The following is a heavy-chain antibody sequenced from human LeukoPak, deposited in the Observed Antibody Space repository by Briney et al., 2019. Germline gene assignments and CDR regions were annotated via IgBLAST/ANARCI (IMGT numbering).Heavy chain of an antibody. V-gene: IGHV3-30*04. Sequence: GGSLRLSCTASGFTLSNYAMHWVRRPPGRGLEWVAVISFDGTNNYYGDSVEGRFSVSRDNSKNTLYLQMDSLRPDDTAIYYSATDYGDYEPIDYWGQGTLVTVSS. CDR1: GFTLSNYA. CDR2: ISFDGTNN. CDR3: ATDYGDYEPIDY. D-gene: IGHD4-17*01. J-gene: IGHJ4*02.